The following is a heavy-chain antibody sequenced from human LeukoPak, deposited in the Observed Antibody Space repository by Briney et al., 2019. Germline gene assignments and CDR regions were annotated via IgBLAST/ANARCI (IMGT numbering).Heavy chain of an antibody. J-gene: IGHJ4*02. Sequence: PGGSLRLSCAASGFTFDDYAMHWVRQAPGKGLEWVSGISWNSGSIGYADSVKGRFTISRDNAKNSLYLQMNSLRAEDTALYYCANGVGIFSVGRDWGQGTLVTVSS. V-gene: IGHV3-9*01. CDR3: ANGVGIFSVGRD. CDR1: GFTFDDYA. CDR2: ISWNSGSI. D-gene: IGHD2-15*01.